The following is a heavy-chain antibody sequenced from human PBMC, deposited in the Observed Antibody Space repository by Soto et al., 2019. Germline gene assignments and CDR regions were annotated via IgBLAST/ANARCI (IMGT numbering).Heavy chain of an antibody. CDR3: ATAYVYDFENSNYYRDAFDI. V-gene: IGHV5-51*01. Sequence: PGESLKISCKASGYSFSFYWIGWVRQMPGKGLEWTAIMYPDDSNIRYSPSFEAHVTISADKSTSTAFLQWSSLKASDTAMYYCATAYVYDFENSNYYRDAFDIWGQGTLVTVSS. CDR1: GYSFSFYW. CDR2: MYPDDSNI. D-gene: IGHD3-22*01. J-gene: IGHJ3*02.